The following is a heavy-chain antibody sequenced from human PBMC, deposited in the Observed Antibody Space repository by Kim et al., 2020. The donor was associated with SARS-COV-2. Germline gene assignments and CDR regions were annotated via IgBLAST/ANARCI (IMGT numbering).Heavy chain of an antibody. Sequence: GGSLRLSCAASGFTFSSYWMSWVRQAPGKGLEWVANIKQDGSEKYYVDSVKGRFTISRDNAKNSLYLQMNSLRAEDTAVYYCARDAVAGTLYYYYYGMDVWGQGTTVTVSS. V-gene: IGHV3-7*01. CDR1: GFTFSSYW. J-gene: IGHJ6*02. CDR3: ARDAVAGTLYYYYYGMDV. D-gene: IGHD6-19*01. CDR2: IKQDGSEK.